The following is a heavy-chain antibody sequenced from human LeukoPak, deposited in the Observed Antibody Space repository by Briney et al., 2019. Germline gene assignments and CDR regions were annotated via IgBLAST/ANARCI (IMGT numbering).Heavy chain of an antibody. D-gene: IGHD3-22*01. CDR1: GYTFTGYY. Sequence: ASVKVSCKASGYTFTGYYMHWVRQAPGQGLEWMGWINPNSGGTNYAQKFQGRVTMTRDTSISTAYMELSRLRSDDTAVYYCARDSAPLSSGHDASDIWGQGTMVTVPS. V-gene: IGHV1-2*02. J-gene: IGHJ3*02. CDR3: ARDSAPLSSGHDASDI. CDR2: INPNSGGT.